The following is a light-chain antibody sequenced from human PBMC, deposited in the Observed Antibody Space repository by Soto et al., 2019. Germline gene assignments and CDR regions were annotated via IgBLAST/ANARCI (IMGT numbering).Light chain of an antibody. CDR1: QSVSSN. J-gene: IGKJ2*01. CDR2: GAS. Sequence: EIVMTQSPATLSVSPGERATLSCRASQSVSSNLAWYQQKPGQALRLLIYGASTRATGIPARFSGSGSGTEFTLTISSLQSEDFAVYYCQQYNNWPPPYTFGQGTKLEIK. CDR3: QQYNNWPPPYT. V-gene: IGKV3-15*01.